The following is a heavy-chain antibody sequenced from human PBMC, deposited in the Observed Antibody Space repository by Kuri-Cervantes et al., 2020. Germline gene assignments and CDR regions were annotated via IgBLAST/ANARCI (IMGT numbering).Heavy chain of an antibody. D-gene: IGHD2-8*02. Sequence: GGSLRLSCAASGFTFSSYWMSWVRQAPGKGLEWVANIKQDGSEKYYVDSVKGRFTISRDNAKNSLYLQMNSLRAEDTAVYYCARDRAYWVVNGMDVWGQGTTVTVSS. CDR1: GFTFSSYW. V-gene: IGHV3-7*01. J-gene: IGHJ6*02. CDR3: ARDRAYWVVNGMDV. CDR2: IKQDGSEK.